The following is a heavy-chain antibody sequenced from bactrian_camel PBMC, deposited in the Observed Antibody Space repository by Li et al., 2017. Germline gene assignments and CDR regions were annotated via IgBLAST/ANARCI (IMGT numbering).Heavy chain of an antibody. CDR1: GYTISSLC. J-gene: IGHJ6*01. Sequence: VQLVESGGGLVQPGGSLRLSCAASGYTISSLCMAWLRQAPGKEREEVAAIDTSGGTPYYADSVKGRFTISHDRAKNTLYLQMNSLKLEDTGMYYCAADSVGWVLRPNAMAVATDFGSWGQGTQVTVS. CDR3: AADSVGWVLRPNAMAVATDFGS. V-gene: IGHV3S1*01. CDR2: IDTSGGTP. D-gene: IGHD3*01.